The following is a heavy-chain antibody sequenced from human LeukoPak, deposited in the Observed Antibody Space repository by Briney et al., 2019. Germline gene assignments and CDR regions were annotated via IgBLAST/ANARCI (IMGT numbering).Heavy chain of an antibody. J-gene: IGHJ4*02. D-gene: IGHD4-17*01. CDR1: GYSISSDYY. V-gene: IGHV3-11*04. CDR3: ARGGFIYGDPNYFDY. CDR2: ISSSGSTI. Sequence: LSLTCTVSGYSISSDYYWGWIRQAPGKGLEWVSYISSSGSTIYYADSVKGRFTISRDNAKNSLYLQMNSLRAEDTAVYYCARGGFIYGDPNYFDYWGQGTLVTVSS.